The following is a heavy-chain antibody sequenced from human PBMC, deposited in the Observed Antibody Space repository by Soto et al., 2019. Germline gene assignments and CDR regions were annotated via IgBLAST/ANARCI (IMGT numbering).Heavy chain of an antibody. CDR2: IYHSGST. Sequence: SETLSLTCAVSSGSISSSNWWSWVRQPPGKGLEWIGEIYHSGSTNNSPSLKSRVTISVDKSKNQFSLKLSSVTAADTAVYYCARAVRGIMSREYTSVYYYYLDVWGKGTSVTVSS. D-gene: IGHD3-10*01. CDR1: SGSISSSNW. CDR3: ARAVRGIMSREYTSVYYYYLDV. J-gene: IGHJ6*03. V-gene: IGHV4-4*02.